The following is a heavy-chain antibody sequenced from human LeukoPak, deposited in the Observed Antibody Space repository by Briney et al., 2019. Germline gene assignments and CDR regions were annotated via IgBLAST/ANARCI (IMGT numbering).Heavy chain of an antibody. D-gene: IGHD3-10*01. V-gene: IGHV1-2*02. CDR1: GYTFTGYY. J-gene: IGHJ4*02. CDR3: ARGPPYYYGSGSYSDYFDY. Sequence: PLASVKVSCKASGYTFTGYYMHWVRQAPGQGLEWMGWINPNSGGTNYAQKFQGRVTMTRDTSISTAYMELSRLRSDDTAVYYCARGPPYYYGSGSYSDYFDYWGQGTLVTVSS. CDR2: INPNSGGT.